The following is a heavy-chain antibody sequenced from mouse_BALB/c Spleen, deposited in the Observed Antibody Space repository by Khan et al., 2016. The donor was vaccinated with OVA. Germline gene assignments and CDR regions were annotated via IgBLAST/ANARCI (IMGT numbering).Heavy chain of an antibody. CDR2: INPNNGDT. J-gene: IGHJ1*01. CDR1: GYTFTDYY. V-gene: IGHV1-26*01. Sequence: EVQLVESGPELVKPGASVKMSCKASGYTFTDYYMKWLKQSHGKSLEWIGDINPNNGDTFYNQKFKDKATLTVDKSSSTAYMQLNSLTSEDSAVYYCARGRFDVWGAGTTVTVAS. CDR3: ARGRFDV.